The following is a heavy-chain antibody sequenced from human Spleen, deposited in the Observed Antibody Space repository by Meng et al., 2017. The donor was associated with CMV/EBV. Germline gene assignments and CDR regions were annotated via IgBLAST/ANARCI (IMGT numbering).Heavy chain of an antibody. J-gene: IGHJ6*02. D-gene: IGHD3-16*02. V-gene: IGHV4-34*01. CDR1: GGSFSGYY. CDR2: INNSGST. Sequence: SETLSLTCAVYGGSFSGYYLSWIRQSPGKGLEWIGEINNSGSTNYIPSLRSRVTISLDTSNKQVSLRLTSVTAADTAVYYCARGLVMITFGGVIVPYGMDVWGQGTTVTVSS. CDR3: ARGLVMITFGGVIVPYGMDV.